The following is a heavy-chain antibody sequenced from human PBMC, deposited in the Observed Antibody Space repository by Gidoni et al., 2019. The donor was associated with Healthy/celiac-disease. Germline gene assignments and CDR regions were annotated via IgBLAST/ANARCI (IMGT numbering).Heavy chain of an antibody. Sequence: QVQLVQSGAEAKKPGASVKVSCKASGYTFTSYAMHWVRQAPGQRLEWMGWINAGNGNTKYSQKFQGRVTITRDTSASTAYMELSSLRSEDTAVYYCARDVWELPGGAFDIWGQGTMVTVSS. CDR2: INAGNGNT. CDR1: GYTFTSYA. V-gene: IGHV1-3*01. J-gene: IGHJ3*02. D-gene: IGHD1-26*01. CDR3: ARDVWELPGGAFDI.